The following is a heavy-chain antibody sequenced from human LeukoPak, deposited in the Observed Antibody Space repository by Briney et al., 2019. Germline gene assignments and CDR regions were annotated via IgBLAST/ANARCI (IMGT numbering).Heavy chain of an antibody. V-gene: IGHV4-39*01. CDR1: GDAITGSSYF. J-gene: IGHJ4*02. D-gene: IGHD3-22*01. CDR3: ARQYYDSTGYYYFDH. Sequence: SSETLSLTCTVSGDAITGSSYFWGWIRQAPGKGLEWIGSLYYTGTTHSSPSLKSRATMSADTSQNQFSLKLNSVTAAGTAVYYCARQYYDSTGYYYFDHWGQGTLVTVSS. CDR2: LYYTGTT.